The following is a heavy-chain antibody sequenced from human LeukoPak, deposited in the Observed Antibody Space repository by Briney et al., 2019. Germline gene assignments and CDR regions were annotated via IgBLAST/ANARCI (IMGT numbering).Heavy chain of an antibody. CDR2: IYYSGST. CDR3: VRKTGYFDY. CDR1: GGSISSGGYY. V-gene: IGHV4-31*03. D-gene: IGHD7-27*01. Sequence: PSESLSLTCTVSGGSISSGGYYWSWIRQHPGKGLEWIGYIYYSGSTYYNPSLKSRVTISVDTSKNQLSLKLSSVTAADTAVYYCVRKTGYFDYWGQGTLVTVSS. J-gene: IGHJ4*02.